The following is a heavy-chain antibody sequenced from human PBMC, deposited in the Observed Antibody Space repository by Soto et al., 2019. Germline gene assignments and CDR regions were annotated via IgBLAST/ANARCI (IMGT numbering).Heavy chain of an antibody. CDR1: GGSFSGYY. CDR3: ANIHDPAP. CDR2: INHSGST. Sequence: QVQLQQWGAGLLKPSETLSLTCAVYGGSFSGYYWSWIRQPPGKGLEWIGEINHSGSTNYNPSLKSRVTISVDTSKNQFSLKLSSVTGAGTVVYYCANIHDPAPWGQGTLVTVSS. J-gene: IGHJ4*02. V-gene: IGHV4-34*01.